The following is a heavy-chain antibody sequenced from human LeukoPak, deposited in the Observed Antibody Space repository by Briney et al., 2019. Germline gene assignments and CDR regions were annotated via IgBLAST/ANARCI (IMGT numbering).Heavy chain of an antibody. D-gene: IGHD2-15*01. J-gene: IGHJ3*02. CDR1: GYTFTSYD. CDR3: ARGRVICSGGSCYLYDAFDI. V-gene: IGHV1-8*01. Sequence: GALVKVSCKASGYTFTSYDITWVRQATGQGLEWVGWINSNSGNTAYAQRFQGRVTVTRNTSTGTAYMELSSLGSEDTAVYYCARGRVICSGGSCYLYDAFDIWGQGTLVTVSP. CDR2: INSNSGNT.